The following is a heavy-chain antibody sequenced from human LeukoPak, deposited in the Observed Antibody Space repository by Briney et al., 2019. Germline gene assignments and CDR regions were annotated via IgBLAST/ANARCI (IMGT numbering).Heavy chain of an antibody. J-gene: IGHJ3*01. CDR2: IYYSVST. V-gene: IGHV4-61*01. Sequence: PSQTLSLTCTLYSGSVSSGCYYWSWIRQPPGDGLEWIGYIYYSVSTNYNPSLKSRVTMSVDTSKNQFALKLSSVNAADTAVYYCARVPGGGTAANWGQGTMVTVSS. CDR1: SGSVSSGCYY. D-gene: IGHD1-7*01. CDR3: ARVPGGGTAAN.